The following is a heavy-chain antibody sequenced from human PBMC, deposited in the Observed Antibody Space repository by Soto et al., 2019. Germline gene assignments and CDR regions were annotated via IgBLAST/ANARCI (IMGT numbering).Heavy chain of an antibody. CDR1: GGSISSGDYY. D-gene: IGHD2-2*01. Sequence: PSETLSLTCTVSGGSISSGDYYWSWIRQPPGKGLEWIGYIYYSGSTYYNPSLKSRVTISVDTSKNQFSLKLSSVTAADTAVYYCARGDVLVPAAINGMDVWGQGTTVTVSS. CDR2: IYYSGST. J-gene: IGHJ6*02. V-gene: IGHV4-30-4*01. CDR3: ARGDVLVPAAINGMDV.